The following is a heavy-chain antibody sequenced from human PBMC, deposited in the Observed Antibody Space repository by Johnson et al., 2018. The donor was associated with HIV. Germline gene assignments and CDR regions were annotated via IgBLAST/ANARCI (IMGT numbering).Heavy chain of an antibody. D-gene: IGHD3-10*01. CDR3: ANYRGWFGEESTFDI. CDR2: ISGSGGST. J-gene: IGHJ3*02. Sequence: MQLVESGGGLVQPGGSLRLYCAASGFSLSIYGMTWVRQTPGKGLEWVSAISGSGGSTYYADSVKGRFTISRDNSRNTLFLQMNSLRVEDTAVYYCANYRGWFGEESTFDIWGQGTMVTVSS. V-gene: IGHV3-23*04. CDR1: GFSLSIYG.